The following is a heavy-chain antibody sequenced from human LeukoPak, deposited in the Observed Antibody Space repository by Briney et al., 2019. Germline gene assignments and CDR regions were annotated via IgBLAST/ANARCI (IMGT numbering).Heavy chain of an antibody. CDR3: ATSRTQGGDLDY. CDR2: INHSGST. J-gene: IGHJ4*02. CDR1: GGSFSGYY. D-gene: IGHD4-17*01. Sequence: SETLSLTCAVYGGSFSGYYWSWIRQPPGKGLEWIGEINHSGSTNYNLSLKSRVTISVDTSKNQFSLKLSSVTAADTAVYHCATSRTQGGDLDYWGQGTLVTVSS. V-gene: IGHV4-34*01.